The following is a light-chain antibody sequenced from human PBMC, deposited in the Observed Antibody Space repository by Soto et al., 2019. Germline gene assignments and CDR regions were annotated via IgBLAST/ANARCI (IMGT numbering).Light chain of an antibody. Sequence: DIQMTQSPSSLSASVGDRVTITCRASQSISSYLNWYQQKPEKAPKLLIYAASSLQSGVPSRFSGSVSGTDFTLTISSLQPEDFATYYWQHCYSMPWTFGQGNKVEIK. V-gene: IGKV1-39*01. CDR2: AAS. CDR3: QHCYSMPWT. CDR1: QSISSY. J-gene: IGKJ1*01.